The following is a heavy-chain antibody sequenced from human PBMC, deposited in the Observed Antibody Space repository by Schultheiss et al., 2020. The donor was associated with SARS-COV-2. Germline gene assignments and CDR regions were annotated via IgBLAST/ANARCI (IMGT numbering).Heavy chain of an antibody. V-gene: IGHV4-34*01. CDR2: INHSGST. Sequence: SETLSLTCTVSGGSISSYYWSWIRQPPGKGLEWIGEINHSGSTNYNPSLKSRVTISVDTSKNQFSLKLSSVTAADTAVYYCARSTYYYDSSGYYGYYYYYYGMDVWGQGTTVTVSS. D-gene: IGHD3-22*01. J-gene: IGHJ6*02. CDR3: ARSTYYYDSSGYYGYYYYYYGMDV. CDR1: GGSISSYY.